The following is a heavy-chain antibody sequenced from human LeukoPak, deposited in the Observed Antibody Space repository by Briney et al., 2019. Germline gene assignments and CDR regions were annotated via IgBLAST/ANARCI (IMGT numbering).Heavy chain of an antibody. CDR2: XXGTGDNT. CDR3: ARRGYCSNISCYTGGAFDI. CDR1: XXTFXXXX. V-gene: IGHV3-23*01. D-gene: IGHD2-2*02. J-gene: IGHJ3*02. Sequence: SXXXXXXTFXXXXMXWXXXAPGXXLEWGXGXXGTGDNTYYADSVKGRFTISRDNSKKTLFLQMNSLRAEDTAVYFCARRGYCSNISCYTGGAFDIWGQGTMVTVSS.